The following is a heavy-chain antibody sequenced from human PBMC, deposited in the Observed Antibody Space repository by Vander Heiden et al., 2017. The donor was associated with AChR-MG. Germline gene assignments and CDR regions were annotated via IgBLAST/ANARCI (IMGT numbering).Heavy chain of an antibody. CDR3: ASLTYYYDSSGYYQGNAFDI. J-gene: IGHJ3*02. D-gene: IGHD3-22*01. CDR1: GGSISSYY. CDR2: IYYSGST. V-gene: IGHV4-59*01. Sequence: QVQLQESGPGLVKPSETLSLTCTVSGGSISSYYWSWIRQPPGKGLEWIGYIYYSGSTNYNPSLKSRVTISVDTSKNQFSLKLSSVTAADTAVYYCASLTYYYDSSGYYQGNAFDIWGQGTMVTVSS.